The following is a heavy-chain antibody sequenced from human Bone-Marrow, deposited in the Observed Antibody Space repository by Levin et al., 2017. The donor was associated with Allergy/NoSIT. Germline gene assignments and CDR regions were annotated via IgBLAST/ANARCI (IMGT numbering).Heavy chain of an antibody. CDR2: ISVYNGNT. Sequence: ASVKVSCQASGHTLTSYGITWVRQAPGQGLEWMGWISVYNGNTNYAQKLQGRVTMTTDTSTSTAYMELRSLRSDDTAVYYCASHGDAAIIDSYGMDVWGQGTTVTVSS. CDR1: GHTLTSYG. J-gene: IGHJ6*02. V-gene: IGHV1-18*01. CDR3: ASHGDAAIIDSYGMDV. D-gene: IGHD5-18*01.